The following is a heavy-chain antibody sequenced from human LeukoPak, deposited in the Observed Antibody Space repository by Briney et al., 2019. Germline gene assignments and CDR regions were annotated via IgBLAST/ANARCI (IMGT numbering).Heavy chain of an antibody. J-gene: IGHJ4*02. CDR2: IYYSGST. CDR1: GGSISSSSYY. V-gene: IGHV4-39*07. D-gene: IGHD2-21*02. Sequence: PSETLSLTCTVSGGSISSSSYYWGWIRQPPGKGLEWIGSIYYSGSTYYNPSLKSRVTISVDTSKNQFSLKLSSVTAADTAVYYCARDVSDPWYYFDYWGQGTLVTVSS. CDR3: ARDVSDPWYYFDY.